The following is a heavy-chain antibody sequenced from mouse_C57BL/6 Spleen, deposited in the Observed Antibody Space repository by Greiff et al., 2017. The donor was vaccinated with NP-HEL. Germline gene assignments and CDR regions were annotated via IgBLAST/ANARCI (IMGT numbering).Heavy chain of an antibody. Sequence: QVQLQQSGAELARPGASVKLSCKASGYTFTSYGISWVKQRTGQGLEWIGEIYLRSGNTYYNEKFKGKATLTADKSSSTAYMELRSLTSEDSAVYFCARGYGSSYMGSYYFDYWGQGTTLTVSS. CDR3: ARGYGSSYMGSYYFDY. CDR2: IYLRSGNT. D-gene: IGHD1-1*01. V-gene: IGHV1-81*01. J-gene: IGHJ2*01. CDR1: GYTFTSYG.